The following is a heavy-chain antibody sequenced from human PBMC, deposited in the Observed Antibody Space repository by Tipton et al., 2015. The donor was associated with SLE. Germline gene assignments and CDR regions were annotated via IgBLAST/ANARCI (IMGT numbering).Heavy chain of an antibody. Sequence: TLSLTCAVYGGSFRGYYWSWIRQPPGKGLEWIGEINHSGSTNYNPSLKSRVTISVDTSKNQFSLKLSSVTAADTAVYYCARWGRSSGWYGYWGQGTLVTVSS. CDR2: INHSGST. V-gene: IGHV4-34*01. CDR3: ARWGRSSGWYGY. D-gene: IGHD6-19*01. CDR1: GGSFRGYY. J-gene: IGHJ4*02.